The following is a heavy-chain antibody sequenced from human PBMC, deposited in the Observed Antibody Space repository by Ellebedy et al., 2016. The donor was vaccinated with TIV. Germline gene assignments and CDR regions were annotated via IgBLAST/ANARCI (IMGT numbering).Heavy chain of an antibody. CDR2: INSDGSNT. CDR1: GFTFSSHW. Sequence: GGSLRLXCVASGFTFSSHWMHWVRQAPGKGLVWVSRINSDGSNTNYADSVKGRFTISRDNAKNTLYLQMNSLRAEDTAIYYCAKEGGRIGLNPLDHWGQGTLVSVSS. CDR3: AKEGGRIGLNPLDH. J-gene: IGHJ4*02. V-gene: IGHV3-74*01. D-gene: IGHD3-16*01.